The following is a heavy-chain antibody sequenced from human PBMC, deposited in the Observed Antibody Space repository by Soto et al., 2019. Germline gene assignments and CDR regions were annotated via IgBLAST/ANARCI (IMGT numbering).Heavy chain of an antibody. CDR3: ARVAWYSSSWYHYFDY. D-gene: IGHD6-13*01. V-gene: IGHV4-59*01. J-gene: IGHJ4*02. CDR2: IYYSGST. Sequence: SETLSLTCTVSGGSISSYYWSWIRQPPGKGLEWIGYIYYSGSTNYNPSLKSRVTISVDTSKNQFSLKLSSVTAADTAVYYCARVAWYSSSWYHYFDYWGQGTLVTVSS. CDR1: GGSISSYY.